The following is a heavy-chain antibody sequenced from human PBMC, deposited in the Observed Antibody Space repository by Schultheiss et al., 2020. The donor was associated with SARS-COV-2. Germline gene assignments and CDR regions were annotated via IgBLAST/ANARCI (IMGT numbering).Heavy chain of an antibody. V-gene: IGHV3-48*03. CDR1: GFTFSSYD. CDR3: ARGTLFDY. Sequence: GGSLRLSCAASGFTFSSYDMNWVRQAPGKGLEWISYISSSGTTMYYADSVKGRFTISRDNAKNSLYLQMHSLRADDTAVYYCARGTLFDYWGQGTLVTVSS. D-gene: IGHD1/OR15-1a*01. J-gene: IGHJ4*02. CDR2: ISSSGTTM.